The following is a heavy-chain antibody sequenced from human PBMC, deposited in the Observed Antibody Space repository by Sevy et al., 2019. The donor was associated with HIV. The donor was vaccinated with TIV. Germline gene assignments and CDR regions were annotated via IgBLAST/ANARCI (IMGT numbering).Heavy chain of an antibody. D-gene: IGHD3-9*01. CDR2: IKSKSDGGTR. CDR1: GLTVSNAW. J-gene: IGHJ5*01. V-gene: IGHV3-15*01. Sequence: GGSLRLSCAASGLTVSNAWMNWVRPAPGKGLEWVGRIKSKSDGGTRDLAAPVKGRVSISRDASRNTVSLEISSLKIEDTGMDYCAAGLGKSDFDSWGQGTLVTVSS. CDR3: AAGLGKSDFDS.